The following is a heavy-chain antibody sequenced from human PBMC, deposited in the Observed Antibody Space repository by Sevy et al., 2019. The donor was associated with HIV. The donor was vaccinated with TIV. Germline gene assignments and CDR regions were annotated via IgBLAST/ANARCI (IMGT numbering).Heavy chain of an antibody. CDR2: ISYDGSNK. V-gene: IGHV3-30-3*01. CDR3: AREVGSGYYYTPFDY. D-gene: IGHD3-22*01. CDR1: GFTFSSYA. Sequence: GGSLRLSCAASGFTFSSYAMHWVRQAPGKGREWVAVISYDGSNKYYAESVKGRFTISRDNTKNTLYLQMNSLRAEDTALYYCAREVGSGYYYTPFDYWGQGTLVTVSS. J-gene: IGHJ4*02.